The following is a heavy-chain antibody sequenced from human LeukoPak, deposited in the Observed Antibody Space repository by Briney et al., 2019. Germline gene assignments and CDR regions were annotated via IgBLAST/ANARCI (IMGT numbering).Heavy chain of an antibody. V-gene: IGHV3-30*18. D-gene: IGHD1-26*01. CDR3: AKDLGRVGVTFGY. CDR2: VSYDGSYK. J-gene: IGHJ4*02. CDR1: GFSFSTYG. Sequence: PGRFLGLSCAASGFSFSTYGMHWVRQAPGKGLEWVAAVSYDGSYKYYTDSVKGRFTISRDNSKNTLYLQMTSLRAEDTAVYYCAKDLGRVGVTFGYWGQGTLVTVSS.